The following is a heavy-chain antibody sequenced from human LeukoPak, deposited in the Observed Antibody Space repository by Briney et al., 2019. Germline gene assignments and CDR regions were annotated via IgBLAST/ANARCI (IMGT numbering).Heavy chain of an antibody. CDR2: IKLDGSEK. CDR3: ARDQYDTWSRRGNFDS. V-gene: IGHV3-7*03. J-gene: IGHJ4*02. Sequence: GGSLRLSCVASGFTFGKYWMSWVRQAPGKGLEWVANIKLDGSEKNYVDSVKGRFTISRDNTKNSLYLQMNSLRAEDTAVFYRARDQYDTWSRRGNFDSWGQGTLVTVSS. D-gene: IGHD3/OR15-3a*01. CDR1: GFTFGKYW.